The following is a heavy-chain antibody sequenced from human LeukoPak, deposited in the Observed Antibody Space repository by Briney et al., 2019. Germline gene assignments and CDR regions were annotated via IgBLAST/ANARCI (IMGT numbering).Heavy chain of an antibody. V-gene: IGHV4-38-2*02. J-gene: IGHJ3*02. Sequence: PSETLSLTCTVSGYSISSGYYWGWIRQPPGKGLEWIGSIYHSGSTYYDPSLNRRVTISVDTSKNQFSLKLNSVTAADTAVYYCARAVGSRTYLMAFDIWGQGTMVTVSS. CDR3: ARAVGSRTYLMAFDI. CDR1: GYSISSGYY. D-gene: IGHD2-2*01. CDR2: IYHSGST.